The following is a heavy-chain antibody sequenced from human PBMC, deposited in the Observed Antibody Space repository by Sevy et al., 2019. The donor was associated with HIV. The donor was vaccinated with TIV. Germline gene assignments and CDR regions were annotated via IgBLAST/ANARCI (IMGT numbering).Heavy chain of an antibody. CDR1: GYTFTSYG. CDR2: ISAYNGNT. CDR3: ARDIPYCSSTSCYTDY. Sequence: ASVKVSCKASGYTFTSYGISWVRQAPGQGLEWMGWISAYNGNTNYAQKLQGRVTMTTDTSTSTAYMELGSLRSDDTAVYYCARDIPYCSSTSCYTDYWGQGTLVTVSS. J-gene: IGHJ4*02. D-gene: IGHD2-2*02. V-gene: IGHV1-18*04.